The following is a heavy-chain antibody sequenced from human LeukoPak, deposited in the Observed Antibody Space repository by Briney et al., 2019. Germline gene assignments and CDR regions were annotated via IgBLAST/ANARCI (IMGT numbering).Heavy chain of an antibody. Sequence: WASVKVSCKASGYTFTSFGISWVRQAPGQGLEWMGWINPNTGGTNYAQNFQGRVTMTRDTSISTAYMELNRLRSDDTAVYYCARGGIAVAGTGYWGQGTLVTVSS. CDR3: ARGGIAVAGTGY. CDR2: INPNTGGT. V-gene: IGHV1-2*02. D-gene: IGHD6-19*01. J-gene: IGHJ4*02. CDR1: GYTFTSFG.